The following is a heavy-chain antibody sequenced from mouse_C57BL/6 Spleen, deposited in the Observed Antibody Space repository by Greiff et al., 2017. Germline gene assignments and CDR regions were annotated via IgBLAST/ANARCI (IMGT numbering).Heavy chain of an antibody. CDR3: ARGDYYGSTLAY. D-gene: IGHD1-1*01. CDR1: GYAFSSYW. J-gene: IGHJ3*01. CDR2: IYPGDGDT. V-gene: IGHV1-80*01. Sequence: VQLQQSGAELVKPGASVKISCKASGYAFSSYWMNWVKQRPGQGLEWIGQIYPGDGDTNYTGKFKGKATLTADKSSSTAYMPLSSLTAEDSAVYVCARGDYYGSTLAYWGQGTLVTVSA.